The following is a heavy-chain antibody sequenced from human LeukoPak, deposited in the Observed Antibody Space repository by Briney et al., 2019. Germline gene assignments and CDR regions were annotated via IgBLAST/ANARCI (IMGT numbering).Heavy chain of an antibody. CDR3: ARRPRDTSGYYLGAFHD. CDR2: IGASGADT. J-gene: IGHJ3*01. D-gene: IGHD3-22*01. V-gene: IGHV3-23*01. Sequence: GGPLRLLCAASGFTFTNYAMTWVRQAPGKGLEWVSVIGASGADTYYSDSVKGRFTVSRDNSQNTLFLHMSSLRAEDTAVYFCARRPRDTSGYYLGAFHDWGQGTTVTVSS. CDR1: GFTFTNYA.